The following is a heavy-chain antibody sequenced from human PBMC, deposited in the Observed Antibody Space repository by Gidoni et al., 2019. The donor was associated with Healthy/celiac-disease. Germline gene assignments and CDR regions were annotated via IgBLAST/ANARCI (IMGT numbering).Heavy chain of an antibody. CDR2: ISWNSGSI. J-gene: IGHJ3*02. CDR3: AKSDSSSTIFAHEVDDAFDI. V-gene: IGHV3-9*01. D-gene: IGHD6-6*01. Sequence: EVQLVESGGGLVQPGRSLRLSCAASGFTFDDYAMHWVRQAPGKGLAWVAGISWNSGSIGYADSVKGRFTISRDNAKNSLYLQMNSLRAEDTALYYCAKSDSSSTIFAHEVDDAFDIWGQGTMVTVSS. CDR1: GFTFDDYA.